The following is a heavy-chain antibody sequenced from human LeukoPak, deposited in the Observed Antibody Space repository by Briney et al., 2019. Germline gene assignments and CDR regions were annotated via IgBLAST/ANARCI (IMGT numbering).Heavy chain of an antibody. V-gene: IGHV3-23*01. Sequence: PGGSLRLSCAASGFTFSSSAMSWVRQAPGKGLEWVSAISDSGGSTYYADSVKGRFTLSRDNSKNTVYLQMNSLRGEDTAVYYCAKGVTSGWYRGDAFDIWGQGTTVTVSS. D-gene: IGHD6-19*01. J-gene: IGHJ3*02. CDR1: GFTFSSSA. CDR3: AKGVTSGWYRGDAFDI. CDR2: ISDSGGST.